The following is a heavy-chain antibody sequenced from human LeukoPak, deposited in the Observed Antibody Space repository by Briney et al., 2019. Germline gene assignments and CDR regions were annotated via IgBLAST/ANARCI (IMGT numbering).Heavy chain of an antibody. V-gene: IGHV4-59*01. D-gene: IGHD3-10*01. CDR1: GGSISSYY. CDR2: IYYSGST. J-gene: IGHJ4*02. CDR3: ARARESGPHFDY. Sequence: SETLSLTCTVSGGSISSYYWSWLRQPPGKGLEWIGYIYYSGSTNYNPSLKSRVTISVDTSKNQFSLKLSSVTAADTAVYYCARARESGPHFDYWGQGTLVTVSS.